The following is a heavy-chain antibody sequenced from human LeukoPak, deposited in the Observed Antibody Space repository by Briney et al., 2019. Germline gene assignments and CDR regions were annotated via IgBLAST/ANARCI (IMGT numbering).Heavy chain of an antibody. D-gene: IGHD1-26*01. J-gene: IGHJ4*02. Sequence: ASVKVSCKASGYTFTSYGISWVRQAPGQGLEWMGWISAYNGNTNYAQKLQGRVTMTTDTSTSTAYMELRSLRSDDTAVYYCARDLVKDDSGSLSDYWGQGTLVTVSS. CDR3: ARDLVKDDSGSLSDY. CDR2: ISAYNGNT. CDR1: GYTFTSYG. V-gene: IGHV1-18*01.